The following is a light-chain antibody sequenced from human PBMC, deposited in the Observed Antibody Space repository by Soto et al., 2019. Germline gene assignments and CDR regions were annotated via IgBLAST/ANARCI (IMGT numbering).Light chain of an antibody. V-gene: IGKV1-39*01. CDR1: QSISSY. CDR2: AAS. J-gene: IGKJ2*02. Sequence: IQMTQSPSSLSASVGDRVTITCRASQSISSYLNWYQQKPGRAPNLLIYAASSLQSGVPSSFSGSGSGTDFTLTISSLQPEDFATYYCQQSYGTPRTFGQGPKLEIK. CDR3: QQSYGTPRT.